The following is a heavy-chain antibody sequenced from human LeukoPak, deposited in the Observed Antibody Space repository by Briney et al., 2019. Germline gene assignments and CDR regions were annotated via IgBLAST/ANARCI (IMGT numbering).Heavy chain of an antibody. CDR2: INPNSGGT. V-gene: IGHV1-2*02. D-gene: IGHD2-2*01. CDR1: GGTFSSYA. CDR3: ARGGMLRYADY. Sequence: ASVKVSCKASGGTFSSYAISWVRQAPGQGLEWMGWINPNSGGTNYAQKFQGRVTMTRDTSISTAYMELSRLRSDDTAVYYCARGGMLRYADYWGQGTLVTVSS. J-gene: IGHJ4*02.